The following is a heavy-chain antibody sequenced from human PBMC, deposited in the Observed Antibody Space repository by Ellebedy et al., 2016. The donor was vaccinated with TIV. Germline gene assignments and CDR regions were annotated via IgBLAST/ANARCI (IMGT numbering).Heavy chain of an antibody. CDR3: AKDQENYDYVWGSPYGMDV. D-gene: IGHD3-16*01. Sequence: GGSLRLXCAASGFTFSAYSMHCVRQAPGKGLEWVSYISSTGTTIYYADSVKGRFTISRDNAKNSLYLQMNSLRDEDTAVYYCAKDQENYDYVWGSPYGMDVWGQGTTVTVSS. CDR1: GFTFSAYS. J-gene: IGHJ6*02. CDR2: ISSTGTTI. V-gene: IGHV3-48*02.